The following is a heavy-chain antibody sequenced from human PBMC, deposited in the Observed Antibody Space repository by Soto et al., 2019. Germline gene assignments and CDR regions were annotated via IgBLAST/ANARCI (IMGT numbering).Heavy chain of an antibody. CDR3: ARGSRDGYNSDY. D-gene: IGHD5-12*01. Sequence: GGSLRLSCAASGFTFSSYSMNWVRQAPGKGLEWVSSISSSSSYIYYADSVKGRFTISRDNAKNSLYLQMNSLRAEDTAVYYCARGSRDGYNSDYWGQGTLVTVSS. CDR2: ISSSSSYI. CDR1: GFTFSSYS. V-gene: IGHV3-21*01. J-gene: IGHJ4*02.